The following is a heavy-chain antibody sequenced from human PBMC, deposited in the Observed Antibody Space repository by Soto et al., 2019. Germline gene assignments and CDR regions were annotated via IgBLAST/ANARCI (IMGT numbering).Heavy chain of an antibody. D-gene: IGHD2-8*01. CDR1: GYTFTRYG. CDR2: ISGYNGDT. CDR3: AKNGQPPYYYYGLDV. V-gene: IGHV1-18*01. Sequence: ASVKVSCKASGYTFTRYGISWVRQAPGQGLEWMGWISGYNGDTNYAQKFQDRVSMTIDKSTGTAYMELRSLTSDDTAIYYCAKNGQPPYYYYGLDVWGQGTKVTVSS. J-gene: IGHJ6*02.